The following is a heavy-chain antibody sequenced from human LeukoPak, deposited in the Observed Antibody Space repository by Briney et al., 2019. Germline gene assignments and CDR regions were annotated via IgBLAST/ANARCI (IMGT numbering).Heavy chain of an antibody. J-gene: IGHJ6*02. Sequence: GAPLTLSCAALVFPLSRYGLHCVCHALAKPLEWLAVIWYDGSNKYYADSVKGRFNISIDNSKNTLYLQMNSLTAEDTAVYYCSRDIGSTSPPYYYYGMDVWGQGTTVTVSS. CDR3: SRDIGSTSPPYYYYGMDV. CDR2: IWYDGSNK. V-gene: IGHV3-33*01. CDR1: VFPLSRYG. D-gene: IGHD2-2*01.